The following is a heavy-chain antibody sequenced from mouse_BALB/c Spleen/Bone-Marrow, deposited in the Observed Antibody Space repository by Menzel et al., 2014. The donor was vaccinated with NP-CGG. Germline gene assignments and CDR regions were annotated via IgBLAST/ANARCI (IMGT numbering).Heavy chain of an antibody. CDR2: ISSGCSTI. Sequence: EVHLVESGGGLVQPGGSRKLSCAASGFTFSSFGMHWVRQAPGKGLEWVAYISSGCSTIYYADTVKGRFTISRDNPKNTLFLQMTSLRSEDTAMYYCARGGNYAWFAYWGQGTLVTVSA. V-gene: IGHV5-17*02. D-gene: IGHD2-1*01. J-gene: IGHJ3*01. CDR1: GFTFSSFG. CDR3: ARGGNYAWFAY.